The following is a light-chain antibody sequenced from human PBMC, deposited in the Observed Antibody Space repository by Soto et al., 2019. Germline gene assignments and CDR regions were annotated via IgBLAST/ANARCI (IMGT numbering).Light chain of an antibody. Sequence: SCRASQSVRSKLAWYQQKPGQAPRLLIYDASTRATGIPARFSGSGSGTEFTLTISSLQSEDFEVYYCQQYNNWPPITFGQGTRLEIK. J-gene: IGKJ5*01. CDR1: QSVRSK. CDR3: QQYNNWPPIT. CDR2: DAS. V-gene: IGKV3-15*01.